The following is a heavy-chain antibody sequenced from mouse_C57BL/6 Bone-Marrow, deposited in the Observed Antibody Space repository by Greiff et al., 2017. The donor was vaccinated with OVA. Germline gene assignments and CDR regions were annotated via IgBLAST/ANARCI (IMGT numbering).Heavy chain of an antibody. CDR1: GFNIKDDY. Sequence: EVQLQQSGAELVRPGASVKLSCTASGFNIKDDYMHWVKQRPEQGLEWIGWIDPENGDTEYASKFQGKATITADKSSNTAYLQLSSLTSEDTAVYYCTTAYYCNYFAYWGQGTLVTVSA. D-gene: IGHD2-10*01. V-gene: IGHV14-4*01. J-gene: IGHJ3*01. CDR2: IDPENGDT. CDR3: TTAYYCNYFAY.